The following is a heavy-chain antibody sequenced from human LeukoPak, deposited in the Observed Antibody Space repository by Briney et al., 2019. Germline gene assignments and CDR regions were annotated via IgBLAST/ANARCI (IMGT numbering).Heavy chain of an antibody. J-gene: IGHJ5*02. V-gene: IGHV4-59*01. CDR2: IYYSGST. D-gene: IGHD3-10*01. CDR1: GGSISSYY. Sequence: PSKTLPLTCTVSGGSISSYYWSWIRQPPGKGLEWIGYIYYSGSTNYNPSLKSRVTISVDTSKNQFSLKLSSVTAADTAVYYCARAGIITMVRGVIGWFDPWGQGTLVTVSS. CDR3: ARAGIITMVRGVIGWFDP.